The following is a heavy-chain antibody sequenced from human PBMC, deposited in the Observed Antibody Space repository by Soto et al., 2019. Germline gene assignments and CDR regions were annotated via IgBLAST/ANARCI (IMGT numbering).Heavy chain of an antibody. CDR3: ARESGYTSPDAFDI. CDR1: GYTFTGYY. J-gene: IGHJ3*02. Sequence: ASVKVSCKASGYTFTGYYIHWVRQAPGQGLEWMGWINPNNGGASSVEKFQGWVTMTRDTSISTAYMELSRLKSDDTAVNNWARESGYTSPDAFDIWGQGTMFTFSS. CDR2: INPNNGGA. V-gene: IGHV1-2*04. D-gene: IGHD6-13*01.